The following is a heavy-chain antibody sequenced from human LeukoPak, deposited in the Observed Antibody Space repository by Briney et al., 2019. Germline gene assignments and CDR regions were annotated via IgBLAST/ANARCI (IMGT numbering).Heavy chain of an antibody. CDR2: IYTSGST. CDR1: GYSISSGSYY. Sequence: SETLSLTCTVSGYSISSGSYYWSWIRQPAGKGLEWVGRIYTSGSTNYNPSLKSRVTISVDTSKNQFSLKLSSVTAADTAVYYCARGSANLGPWGQGTLVTVSS. V-gene: IGHV4-61*02. J-gene: IGHJ5*02. CDR3: ARGSANLGP.